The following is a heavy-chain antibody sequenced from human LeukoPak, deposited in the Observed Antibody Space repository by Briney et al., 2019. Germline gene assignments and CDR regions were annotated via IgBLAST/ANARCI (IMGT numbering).Heavy chain of an antibody. Sequence: GGSLRLSCAASGFTFAGYAMTWVRQAPGKGLEWVSLISGSGGNTYYAAVVKGRFTISRDNSKIALYLRMNSLRAEDTAVYYCAHWGSSGHFDYWGQGTLVTVSS. CDR2: ISGSGGNT. CDR3: AHWGSSGHFDY. V-gene: IGHV3-23*01. CDR1: GFTFAGYA. J-gene: IGHJ4*02. D-gene: IGHD6-6*01.